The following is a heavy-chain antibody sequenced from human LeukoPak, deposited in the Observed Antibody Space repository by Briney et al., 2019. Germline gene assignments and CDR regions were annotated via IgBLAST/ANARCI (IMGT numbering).Heavy chain of an antibody. Sequence: GGSLRLSCAAFGFTFNKYAMTWVRQAPGKGLEWVSVISANGHNTYYVDSVKGRFTISRDNFKNMMYLQMDSLRVEDTAVYYCTLRTDYWGQGILVSVSS. CDR1: GFTFNKYA. J-gene: IGHJ4*01. V-gene: IGHV3-23*01. CDR3: TLRTDY. CDR2: ISANGHNT.